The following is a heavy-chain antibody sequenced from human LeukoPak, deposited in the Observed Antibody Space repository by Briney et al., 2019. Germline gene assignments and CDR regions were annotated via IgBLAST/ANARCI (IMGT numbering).Heavy chain of an antibody. CDR3: ARPGIAAAGTRIWWFDP. D-gene: IGHD6-13*01. CDR2: INHSGST. V-gene: IGHV4-34*01. J-gene: IGHJ5*02. CDR1: GGSFSGYY. Sequence: PSETLSLTCAVYGGSFSGYYWSWLRQPPGKGLEWIGEINHSGSTNYNPSLKSRVTISVDTSKNQFSLKLSSVTAADTAVYYCARPGIAAAGTRIWWFDPWGQGTLVTVSS.